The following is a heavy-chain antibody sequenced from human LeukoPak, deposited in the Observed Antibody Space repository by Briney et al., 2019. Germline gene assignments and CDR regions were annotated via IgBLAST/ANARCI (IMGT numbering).Heavy chain of an antibody. J-gene: IGHJ4*02. D-gene: IGHD1-26*01. V-gene: IGHV3-43*02. Sequence: GGSLRLSCAASGFTFDESAMHWVRQAPGKGLEWVSLISGDGGDTYYADSVKGRFTISRDNAKNSLYLQMNSLRAEDTAVYYCARVRQSGSPLDYWGQGTLVTVSS. CDR3: ARVRQSGSPLDY. CDR1: GFTFDESA. CDR2: ISGDGGDT.